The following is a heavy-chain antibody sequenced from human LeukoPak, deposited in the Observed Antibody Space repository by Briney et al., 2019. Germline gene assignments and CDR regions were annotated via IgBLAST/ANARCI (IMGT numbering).Heavy chain of an antibody. J-gene: IGHJ4*02. CDR2: VFYSGST. V-gene: IGHV4-4*02. D-gene: IGHD5/OR15-5a*01. CDR1: GSSISSSTW. CDR3: ASGGLVSRYLDH. Sequence: SEALPLTCAVSGSSISSSTWWTWVRQAPGKGLEWIGEVFYSGSTNSNPSLKSRLTMSVDESKHEFSLKLASVTAADTAIYYCASGGLVSRYLDHWGQGTLVTVSP.